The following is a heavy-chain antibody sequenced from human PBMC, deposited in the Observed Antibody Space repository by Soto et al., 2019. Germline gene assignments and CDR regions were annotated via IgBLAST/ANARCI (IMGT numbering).Heavy chain of an antibody. J-gene: IGHJ6*02. CDR2: IKSKTDGGTT. V-gene: IGHV3-15*01. CDR1: GFTFSNAW. Sequence: EVQLVESGGGLVKPGGSLRLSCAASGFTFSNAWMSWVHQAPGKGLEWVGRIKSKTDGGTTDYAAPVKGRFTISRDDSKNTLYLQMNSLKTEDTAVYYCSTRVGYYYYGMDVWGQGTTVTVSS. CDR3: STRVGYYYYGMDV.